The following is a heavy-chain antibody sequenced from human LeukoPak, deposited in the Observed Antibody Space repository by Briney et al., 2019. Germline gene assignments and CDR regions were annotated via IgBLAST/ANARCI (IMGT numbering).Heavy chain of an antibody. D-gene: IGHD6-13*01. J-gene: IGHJ4*02. CDR2: ISYDGSNK. Sequence: SGGSLRLSCAASGFTFSSYAMHWVRQAPGKGLEWVAVISYDGSNKYYADSVKGRFTISRDNSKNTLYLQMNSLRAEDTAVYYCARDIDSGAYSSSWGSFNYWGQGTLVTVSS. CDR3: ARDIDSGAYSSSWGSFNY. CDR1: GFTFSSYA. V-gene: IGHV3-30*04.